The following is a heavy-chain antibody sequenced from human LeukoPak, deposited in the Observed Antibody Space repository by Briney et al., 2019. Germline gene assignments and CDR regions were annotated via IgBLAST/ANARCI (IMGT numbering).Heavy chain of an antibody. CDR3: AKDQTRNYYGSGSYDY. CDR1: GFTFSSYG. V-gene: IGHV3-30*18. J-gene: IGHJ4*02. CDR2: ISYDGSNK. D-gene: IGHD3-10*01. Sequence: PGGSLRLSCAASGFTFSSYGMHWVRQAPGKGLEWVAVISYDGSNKYYADSVKGRFTISRDNSKNTLYLQMNSLRAEDTAVYYCAKDQTRNYYGSGSYDYWGQGTLVTVS.